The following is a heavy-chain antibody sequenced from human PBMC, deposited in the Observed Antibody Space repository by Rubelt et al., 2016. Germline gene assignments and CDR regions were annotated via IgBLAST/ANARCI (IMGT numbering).Heavy chain of an antibody. J-gene: IGHJ6*03. D-gene: IGHD3-22*01. Sequence: AASGFTFSSYGMHWVRQAPGKGLEWVAVIWYDGSNKYYADSVKGRFTISRDSSKNTLYLQMNSLRAEDTAVYYCARDTKDYYDSSGYYMDVWGKGTTVTVSS. CDR3: ARDTKDYYDSSGYYMDV. CDR1: GFTFSSYG. V-gene: IGHV3-33*01. CDR2: IWYDGSNK.